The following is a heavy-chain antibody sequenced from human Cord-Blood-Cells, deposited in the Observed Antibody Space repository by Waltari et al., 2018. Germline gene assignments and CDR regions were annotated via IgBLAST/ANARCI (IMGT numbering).Heavy chain of an antibody. CDR1: GFTFSSYS. J-gene: IGHJ4*02. V-gene: IGHV3-21*01. D-gene: IGHD1-26*01. Sequence: EVQLVESGGGLVKPGGSLRLSCAASGFTFSSYSMNWFRQAPGKGLEWVSSISSSSSYIYYADSVKGRFTISRDNAKNSLYLQMNSLRAEDTAVYYCAISGDSGSYYFDYWGQGTLVTVSS. CDR2: ISSSSSYI. CDR3: AISGDSGSYYFDY.